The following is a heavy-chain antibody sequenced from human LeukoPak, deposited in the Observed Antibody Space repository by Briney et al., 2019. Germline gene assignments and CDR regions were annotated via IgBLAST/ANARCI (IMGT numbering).Heavy chain of an antibody. V-gene: IGHV4-39*07. CDR3: VRLDYSNFFDY. J-gene: IGHJ4*02. D-gene: IGHD4-11*01. CDR1: GYSITNNNCY. Sequence: SETLSLTCTVSGYSITNNNCYWGWVRQPPGKGLEWIASIYYSGSSYYNPSLKSRVTMSVDTSKNQFSLKLSSVTAADTAVYYCVRLDYSNFFDYWGQGNLVTVSS. CDR2: IYYSGSS.